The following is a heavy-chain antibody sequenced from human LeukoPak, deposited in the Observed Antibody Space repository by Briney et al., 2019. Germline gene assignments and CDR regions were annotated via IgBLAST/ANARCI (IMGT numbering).Heavy chain of an antibody. D-gene: IGHD3-10*01. CDR1: GFTFSSYA. CDR3: ARDRAYASSLGDFDY. V-gene: IGHV3-23*01. CDR2: ISGSGGST. J-gene: IGHJ4*02. Sequence: GGSLRLSCAASGFTFSSYAMSWVRQAPGKGLEWVSAISGSGGSTYYADSVKGRFTISRDNSKNTLYLQMNSLRAEDTAVYYCARDRAYASSLGDFDYWGQGTLVTVSS.